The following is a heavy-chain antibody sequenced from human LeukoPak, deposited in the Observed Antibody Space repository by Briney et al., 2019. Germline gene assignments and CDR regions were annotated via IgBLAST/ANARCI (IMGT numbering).Heavy chain of an antibody. D-gene: IGHD3-10*01. CDR3: AKDGGDVLLWFGEF. V-gene: IGHV3-30*18. CDR2: ISYDGSNK. Sequence: PGGSLRLSCAASGFTFSSYGMHWVRQAPGKGLEWVAVISYDGSNKYYTDSVKGRFTISRDNSKNTLYLQMNSLRAEDTAVYYCAKDGGDVLLWFGEFWGQGTLVTVSS. J-gene: IGHJ4*02. CDR1: GFTFSSYG.